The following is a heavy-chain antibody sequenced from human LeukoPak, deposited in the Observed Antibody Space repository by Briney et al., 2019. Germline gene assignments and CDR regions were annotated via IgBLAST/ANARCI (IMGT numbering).Heavy chain of an antibody. V-gene: IGHV3-66*02. Sequence: GGSLRLSCAASGISVCENYMSWVRQAPGKGLEWVCVVHRDGSIEYADSVKGRFTISRDIAENTLSLQMNSLRVEDTAVYYCARDSGSASWAYSWGQGTLVTVSS. CDR2: VHRDGSI. J-gene: IGHJ4*02. CDR3: ARDSGSASWAYS. CDR1: GISVCENY. D-gene: IGHD2-15*01.